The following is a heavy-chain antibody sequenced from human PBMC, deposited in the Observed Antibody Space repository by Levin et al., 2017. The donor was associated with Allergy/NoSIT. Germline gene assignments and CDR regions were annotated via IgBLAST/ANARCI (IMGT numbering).Heavy chain of an antibody. CDR1: FFSLLLPPSS. Sequence: SETLSLPFPFSFFSLLLPPSSFFFLLPPPGKGLEWIGSIYYTGSSHYNPSLQSRVTISVDTSKDHFSLNLSSVTAADTAVYYCARSSSLEWFDPWGQGTLVTVSS. V-gene: IGHV4-39*02. J-gene: IGHJ5*02. CDR3: ARSSSLEWFDP. CDR2: IYYTGSS. D-gene: IGHD3-3*01.